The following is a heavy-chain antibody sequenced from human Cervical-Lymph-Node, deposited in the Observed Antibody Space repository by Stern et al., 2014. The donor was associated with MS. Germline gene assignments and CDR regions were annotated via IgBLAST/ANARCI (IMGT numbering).Heavy chain of an antibody. CDR2: LNPNSDDP. Sequence: QVQLGQSGAKMERPGASVRVSCKASGYDFTGFFIHWVRQVPGQGLEWMGRLNPNSDDPTYAQNFQDRVTLTSDTSIGTAYLELSRLTSADTAVYYCAREATRIIVGIDYWGQGTPVTVSS. CDR1: GYDFTGFF. J-gene: IGHJ4*02. CDR3: AREATRIIVGIDY. V-gene: IGHV1-2*06. D-gene: IGHD2/OR15-2a*01.